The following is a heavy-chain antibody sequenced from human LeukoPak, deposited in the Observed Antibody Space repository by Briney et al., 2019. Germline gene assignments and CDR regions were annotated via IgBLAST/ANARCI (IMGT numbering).Heavy chain of an antibody. CDR2: IYYSGST. CDR3: ARGGALGPPYFDY. D-gene: IGHD3-16*01. J-gene: IGHJ4*02. CDR1: GGSISSGGYY. V-gene: IGHV4-31*03. Sequence: SETLSLTCTVSGGSISSGGYYWSWIRQHPGKGLEWIGYIYYSGSTYYNPSLKSRVTISVDTSKNQFSLKLSSVTAVDTAVYYCARGGALGPPYFDYWGQGILVTVSS.